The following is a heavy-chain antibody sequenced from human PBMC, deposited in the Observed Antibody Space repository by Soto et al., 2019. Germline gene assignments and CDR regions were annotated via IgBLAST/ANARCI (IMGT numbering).Heavy chain of an antibody. Sequence: SETLSLTCNVSGGSISSYFWSWIRQPAGKGLEWIGRIYASGSTNYNPSLKSRVTMSVDTSKNQFSLKLSSVTAADTAVYYCARCPSGYSSSWYYFDYWGQGALVTVSS. J-gene: IGHJ4*02. CDR3: ARCPSGYSSSWYYFDY. CDR1: GGSISSYF. V-gene: IGHV4-4*07. D-gene: IGHD6-13*01. CDR2: IYASGST.